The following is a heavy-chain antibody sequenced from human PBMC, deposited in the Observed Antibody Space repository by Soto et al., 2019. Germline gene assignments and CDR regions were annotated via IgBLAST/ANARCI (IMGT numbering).Heavy chain of an antibody. Sequence: ASVKVSCKASGYTFTSYDINWVRQATGQGLEWMGWMNPNSGNTGYAQKFQGRVTMTRNTSISTAYMELSSLRSEDTAVYYCAREKRILWFGESLSDSYYYYYMDVWGKGTTVTVSS. V-gene: IGHV1-8*01. D-gene: IGHD3-10*01. CDR3: AREKRILWFGESLSDSYYYYYMDV. J-gene: IGHJ6*03. CDR1: GYTFTSYD. CDR2: MNPNSGNT.